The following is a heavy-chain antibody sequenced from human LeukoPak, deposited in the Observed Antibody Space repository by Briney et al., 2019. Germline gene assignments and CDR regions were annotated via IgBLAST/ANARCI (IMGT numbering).Heavy chain of an antibody. CDR3: AKDRRRYYYYGMDV. J-gene: IGHJ6*02. CDR1: GFTFSSYG. V-gene: IGHV3-30*18. Sequence: GGSLRLSCAASGFTFSSYGMHWVRQAPGKGLEWVAVISYDGSNKYYADSVKGRFTISRDNSKNTLYLQMNSLRAGDTAVYYRAKDRRRYYYYGMDVWGQGTTVTVSS. CDR2: ISYDGSNK.